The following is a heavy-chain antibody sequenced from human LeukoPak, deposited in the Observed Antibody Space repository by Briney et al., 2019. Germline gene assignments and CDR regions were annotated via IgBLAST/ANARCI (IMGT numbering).Heavy chain of an antibody. D-gene: IGHD6-19*01. CDR3: ARDLRSSGWTENDY. CDR2: ISAYNGNT. J-gene: IGHJ4*02. CDR1: GYTFTTYG. V-gene: IGHV1-18*01. Sequence: ASVKVSCKASGYTFTTYGISWVRQAPGHGFEWMGWISAYNGNTNYAQKLQGRVTLTTDTSTSTAYMELRSLGSDDTAVYYCARDLRSSGWTENDYWGPGTLVTVSS.